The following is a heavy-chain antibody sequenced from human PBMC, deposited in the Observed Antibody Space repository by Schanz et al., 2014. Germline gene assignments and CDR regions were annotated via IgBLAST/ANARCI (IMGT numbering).Heavy chain of an antibody. D-gene: IGHD2-21*01. CDR2: ISYDGRNK. Sequence: HVQLVESGGGVVQPGRSLRLSCAASGFTFSRSAMHWVRQAPGKGLEWVAVISYDGRNKYYADSVKGRFTISRDNSKNTLYLQMNSLRAEDAAVYYCARDLEGYDGGGGGFDPWGQGTLVTVSS. V-gene: IGHV3-30-3*01. J-gene: IGHJ5*02. CDR3: ARDLEGYDGGGGGFDP. CDR1: GFTFSRSA.